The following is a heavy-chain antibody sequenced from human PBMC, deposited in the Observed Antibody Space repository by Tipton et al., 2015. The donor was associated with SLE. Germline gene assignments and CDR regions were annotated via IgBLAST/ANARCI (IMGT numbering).Heavy chain of an antibody. J-gene: IGHJ3*02. CDR3: ARVEYYEHAFDI. CDR2: IYYSGST. V-gene: IGHV4-39*07. Sequence: TLSLTCTVSGGSISSSSYYWGWIRQPPGKGLEWIGCIYYSGSTYYNPSLKSRVTISVDTSKNQFSLKLSSVTAADTAVYYCARVEYYEHAFDIWGQGTMVTVSS. D-gene: IGHD3-22*01. CDR1: GGSISSSSYY.